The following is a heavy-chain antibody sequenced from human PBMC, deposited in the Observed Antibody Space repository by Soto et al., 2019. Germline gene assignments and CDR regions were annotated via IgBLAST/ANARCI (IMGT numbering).Heavy chain of an antibody. V-gene: IGHV3-23*01. J-gene: IGHJ4*02. CDR3: AKAFGDWYPFER. CDR1: GFTFGSYA. CDR2: INDSGDLR. Sequence: GGSLRLSCVASGFTFGSYAMSWVRRAPGKGLEWVSTINDSGDLRYYAESVRGRFTISRDNSKNTLYLEVNDLRAEDTARYHCAKAFGDWYPFERWGLGALVTVSS. D-gene: IGHD6-19*01.